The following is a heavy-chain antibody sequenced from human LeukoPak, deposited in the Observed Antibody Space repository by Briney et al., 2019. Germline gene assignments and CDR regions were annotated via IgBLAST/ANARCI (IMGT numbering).Heavy chain of an antibody. CDR1: GGSFSGHY. CDR2: INHSGST. CDR3: AGEDYFDSSGYASWRFDI. J-gene: IGHJ3*02. D-gene: IGHD3-22*01. V-gene: IGHV4-34*01. Sequence: SETLSLTCAVYGGSFSGHYWGWIRQPPGKGLEWIGEINHSGSTNYNPSLKSRVTISVDTSKNQFSLKLSSVTTADTAVYYCAGEDYFDSSGYASWRFDIWGQGTMVTVSS.